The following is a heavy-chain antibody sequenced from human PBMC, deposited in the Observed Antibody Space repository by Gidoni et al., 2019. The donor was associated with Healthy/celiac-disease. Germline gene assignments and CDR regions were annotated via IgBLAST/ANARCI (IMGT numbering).Heavy chain of an antibody. J-gene: IGHJ6*02. CDR2: ISWNSGSI. D-gene: IGHD3-10*01. CDR1: GFTFDDYA. Sequence: EVQLVESGGGLVQPGRSLRLSRAASGFTFDDYAMHWVRQAPGKGLEWVSGISWNSGSIGYADSVKGRFTISRYNAKNSLYLQMNSLRAEDTALYYCAKDIRAGGYYGMDVWGQGTTVTVSS. CDR3: AKDIRAGGYYGMDV. V-gene: IGHV3-9*01.